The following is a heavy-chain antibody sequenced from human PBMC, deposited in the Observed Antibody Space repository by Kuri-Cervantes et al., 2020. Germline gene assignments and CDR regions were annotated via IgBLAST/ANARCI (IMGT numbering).Heavy chain of an antibody. V-gene: IGHV4-59*11. D-gene: IGHD6-19*01. CDR3: ARDWYNSGYYYFDY. Sequence: GSLRLSCTVSGGSIRGHYFSWIRQSPGKGLEWIGSYHHSGSTVYTPSLKSRVVISVDKSKNQFSLKLSSVTAADTAVYYCARDWYNSGYYYFDYWGQGTLVTVSS. J-gene: IGHJ4*02. CDR1: GGSIRGHY. CDR2: YHHSGST.